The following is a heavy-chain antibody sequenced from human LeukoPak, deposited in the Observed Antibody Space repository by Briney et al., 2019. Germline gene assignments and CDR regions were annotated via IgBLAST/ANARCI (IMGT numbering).Heavy chain of an antibody. Sequence: SETLSLTCAVYGGSFSGYYWSWIRQPPGKGLEWIGEINHSGSTNYNPSLKSRVTISVDKSKNLFSLKLTSVTAADTAVYYCARGIGAADFWGRGTLVTVSS. V-gene: IGHV4-34*01. D-gene: IGHD3-16*01. J-gene: IGHJ4*02. CDR1: GGSFSGYY. CDR3: ARGIGAADF. CDR2: INHSGST.